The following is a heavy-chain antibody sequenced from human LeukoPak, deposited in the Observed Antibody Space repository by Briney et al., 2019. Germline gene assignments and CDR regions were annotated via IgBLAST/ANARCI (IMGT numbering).Heavy chain of an antibody. CDR2: INPNSGGT. Sequence: ASVKVSCKASGYTFTGYYMHWVRQAPGQGLEWMGWINPNSGGTNYAQKFQGRVTMTRDTSISTAYMELSRLRSDDTAVYYCARVGPPYSSSRGLDYWGQGTLVTVSS. CDR3: ARVGPPYSSSRGLDY. V-gene: IGHV1-2*02. J-gene: IGHJ4*02. CDR1: GYTFTGYY. D-gene: IGHD6-6*01.